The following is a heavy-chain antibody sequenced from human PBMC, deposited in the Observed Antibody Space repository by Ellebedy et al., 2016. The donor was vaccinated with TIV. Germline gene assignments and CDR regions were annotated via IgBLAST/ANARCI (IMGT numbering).Heavy chain of an antibody. D-gene: IGHD2-15*01. Sequence: PGGSLRLSCAASGFTFSTYSMNWVRQAPGKGLEWVSSISGSRSYIYYADSVKGRFTISRDNAKNSLYLQMNSLRGEDTAVYYGARCVVAHAAFDIWGQGTMVTVSS. CDR3: ARCVVAHAAFDI. V-gene: IGHV3-21*01. J-gene: IGHJ3*02. CDR1: GFTFSTYS. CDR2: ISGSRSYI.